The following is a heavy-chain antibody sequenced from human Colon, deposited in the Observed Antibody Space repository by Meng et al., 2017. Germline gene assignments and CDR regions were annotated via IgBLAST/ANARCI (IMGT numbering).Heavy chain of an antibody. CDR2: IRSNAYGGTI. Sequence: GGSLRLSCTASGFTFGDYAMSWARQVPGKGLEWVSFIRSNAYGGTIEYAASVKGRFTISRDDSKSIAYLQMNSLKTEDTAVYYCIRGQRGDYWGQGTLVTVSS. V-gene: IGHV3-49*04. CDR1: GFTFGDYA. J-gene: IGHJ4*02. D-gene: IGHD3-10*01. CDR3: IRGQRGDY.